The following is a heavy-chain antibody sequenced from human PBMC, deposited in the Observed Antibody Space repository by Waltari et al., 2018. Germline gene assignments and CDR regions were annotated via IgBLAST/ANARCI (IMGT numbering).Heavy chain of an antibody. CDR3: ARERTRGSSNWYEIMYYYGMDV. CDR1: GGTLSSDA. V-gene: IGHV1-69*09. J-gene: IGHJ6*02. CDR2: IIPLIGRT. Sequence: QVQLVQSGAEVKKPGSSIRVSCKTSGGTLSSDAIAWVRQAPGQGLEWMGRIIPLIGRTKYAQKFQDRVTITADKPTSTVYMDLSSLRSEDTAVYYCARERTRGSSNWYEIMYYYGMDVWGQGTTVTVSS. D-gene: IGHD6-13*01.